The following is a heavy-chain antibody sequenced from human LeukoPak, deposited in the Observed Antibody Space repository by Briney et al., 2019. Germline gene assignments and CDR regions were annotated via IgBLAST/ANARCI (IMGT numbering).Heavy chain of an antibody. CDR1: GFTFSGSA. J-gene: IGHJ4*02. V-gene: IGHV3-73*01. CDR2: IRSKANSYAR. Sequence: GGSLRLSCAASGFTFSGSAMHWVRQASGKGPEWVGRIRSKANSYARACAASVKGRFTISRDDSKNTAYLQMNSLKTEDTAIYYCSKGERYGDYALGYWGQGTLVT. D-gene: IGHD4-17*01. CDR3: SKGERYGDYALGY.